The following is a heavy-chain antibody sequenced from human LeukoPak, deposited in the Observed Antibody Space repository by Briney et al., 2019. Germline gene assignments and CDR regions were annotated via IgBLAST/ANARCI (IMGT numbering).Heavy chain of an antibody. D-gene: IGHD5-18*01. J-gene: IGHJ5*02. V-gene: IGHV4-34*01. CDR3: ARHSRRGYSLVGPNWFDP. CDR1: GGSFSGYY. Sequence: PSETLSLTCAVYGGSFSGYYWSWIRQPPGKGLEWIGEINHSGSTNYNPSLKSRVTISVDTSKNQFSLKLSSVTAADTAVYYCARHSRRGYSLVGPNWFDPWGQGTLVTVSS. CDR2: INHSGST.